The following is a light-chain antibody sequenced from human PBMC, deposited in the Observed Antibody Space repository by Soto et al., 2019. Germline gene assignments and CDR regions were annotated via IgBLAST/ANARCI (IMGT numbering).Light chain of an antibody. V-gene: IGLV1-40*01. J-gene: IGLJ1*01. CDR2: GNN. Sequence: QSALTQPPSMSGAPGQRVTISCTGTSANIGAGYYVHWYQQLPGMAPKLLIYGNNKRPSGVPDRFSGSKSGTAASLAITGLQAEDEADDYCQSYDSTLSGLYVLGTGTKLTVL. CDR1: SANIGAGYY. CDR3: QSYDSTLSGLYV.